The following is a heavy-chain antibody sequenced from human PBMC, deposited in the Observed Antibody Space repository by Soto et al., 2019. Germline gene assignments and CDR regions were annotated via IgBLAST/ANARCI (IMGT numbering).Heavy chain of an antibody. D-gene: IGHD1-26*01. CDR2: ISSGGSST. Sequence: GGSLRLSCAASGFTFSSSAMNWVRQAPGKGLEYVSGISSGGSSTYYTDSVKGRFTISRDNSRNTLYLQMNSLRAEDTAVYYCAKDGSGRFPPYWGQGTLVTVSS. V-gene: IGHV3-23*01. CDR1: GFTFSSSA. J-gene: IGHJ4*02. CDR3: AKDGSGRFPPY.